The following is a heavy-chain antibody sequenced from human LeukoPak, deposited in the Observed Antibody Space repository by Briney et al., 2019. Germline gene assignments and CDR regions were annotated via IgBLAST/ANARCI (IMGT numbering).Heavy chain of an antibody. CDR1: GFIFSSYA. Sequence: GGSLRLSCAASGFIFSSYAMSWVRQAPGKGLEWASAISGSGGSTYYADSVKGRLTISRDNSKNTLYLQMNSLRAEDTAVYYCAREGPRGNSQFDYWGQGTLVTVSS. D-gene: IGHD2/OR15-2a*01. J-gene: IGHJ4*02. CDR3: AREGPRGNSQFDY. CDR2: ISGSGGST. V-gene: IGHV3-23*01.